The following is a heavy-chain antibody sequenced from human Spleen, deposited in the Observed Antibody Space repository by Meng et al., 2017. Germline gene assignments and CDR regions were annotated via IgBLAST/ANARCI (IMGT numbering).Heavy chain of an antibody. CDR3: ARGPGPYYFDY. D-gene: IGHD1-1*01. V-gene: IGHV4-34*01. Sequence: SQTLSLTCVVSGGSFSDYYWSWIRQPPGKGLEWIGEINHSGSTYYNSSLKSRLTISVDTSKNQFSLKLTSVTATDTAVYYCARGPGPYYFDYWGQGTLVTVSS. J-gene: IGHJ4*02. CDR2: INHSGST. CDR1: GGSFSDYY.